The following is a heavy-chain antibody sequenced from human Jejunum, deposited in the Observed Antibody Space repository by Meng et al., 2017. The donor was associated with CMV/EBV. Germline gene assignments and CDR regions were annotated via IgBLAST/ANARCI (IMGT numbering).Heavy chain of an antibody. V-gene: IGHV3-72*01. CDR3: ATDLSRIAVDAGY. CDR2: ARTKSYCYTK. J-gene: IGHJ4*02. Sequence: ESGARLVQPGGSLRRSVEASGFTFSDYAMDWVRQAQGKGLEWVGRARTKSYCYTKDYAASVKGRFTIARDDSKNSVYLQMSSLKPEDTAVYYCATDLSRIAVDAGYWGQGTLVTVSS. D-gene: IGHD6-19*01. CDR1: GFTFSDYA.